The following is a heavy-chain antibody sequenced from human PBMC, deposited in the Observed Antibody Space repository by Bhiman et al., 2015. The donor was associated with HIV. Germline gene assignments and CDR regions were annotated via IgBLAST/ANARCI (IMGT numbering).Heavy chain of an antibody. CDR1: GFTFSSFW. J-gene: IGHJ4*02. CDR3: ARRHDYTLTFDY. Sequence: EVQLVESGEAWSSLGGPVRLSCAASGFTFSSFWMNWVRQAPGRGLEWVANIKQDGSEKYYVDSVKGRFTISRDNAKNSLYLQMNSLRAEDTALYYCARRHDYTLTFDYWGQGTLVTVSS. D-gene: IGHD4-11*01. CDR2: IKQDGSEK. V-gene: IGHV3-7*01.